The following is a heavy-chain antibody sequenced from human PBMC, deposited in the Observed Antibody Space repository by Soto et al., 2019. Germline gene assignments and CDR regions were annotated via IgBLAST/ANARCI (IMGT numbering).Heavy chain of an antibody. Sequence: QVQLVQSGAEVKKPGASVKISCKTSGYICINYYIHWVRQAPGQGLEWVALFNPMSGSTNYAQKLQGRVTVTSETSTSTVYIELSSLISEDTDVYYCARDLAAADYWGQGTLVTVSS. CDR1: GYICINYY. V-gene: IGHV1-46*04. J-gene: IGHJ4*02. CDR3: ARDLAAADY. CDR2: FNPMSGST. D-gene: IGHD6-13*01.